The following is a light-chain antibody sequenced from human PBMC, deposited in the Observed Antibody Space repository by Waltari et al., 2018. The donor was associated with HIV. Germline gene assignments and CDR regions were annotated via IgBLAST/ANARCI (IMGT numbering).Light chain of an antibody. CDR3: QQYGSSPPDWT. Sequence: EIVLTQSPGTLSLSPGERATLSCRASQSVSSSYLAWYQQKPGQAPRLLIYGASSRATGIPDRFSGSGSGTDFTLTISRLEPEDFAVYYCQQYGSSPPDWTFGPGTKVDIK. CDR2: GAS. J-gene: IGKJ3*01. CDR1: QSVSSSY. V-gene: IGKV3-20*01.